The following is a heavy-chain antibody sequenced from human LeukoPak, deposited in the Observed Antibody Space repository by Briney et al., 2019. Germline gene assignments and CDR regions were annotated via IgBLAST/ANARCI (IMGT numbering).Heavy chain of an antibody. V-gene: IGHV4-39*01. CDR1: GGSLSSSSYY. CDR2: MHYSGNT. Sequence: SETLSLTCTVSGGSLSSSSYYWGWIRQPPGKGLEWIGSMHYSGNTYYNPSLNSRVTISVDTSKNQFSLRLSSVTAAETAVYYCARHGGNFYDFDYWGQGTLVAVSS. D-gene: IGHD1-26*01. CDR3: ARHGGNFYDFDY. J-gene: IGHJ4*02.